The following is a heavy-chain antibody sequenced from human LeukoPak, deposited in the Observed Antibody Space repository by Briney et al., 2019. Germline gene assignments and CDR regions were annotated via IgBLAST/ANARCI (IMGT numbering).Heavy chain of an antibody. V-gene: IGHV5-51*01. CDR3: ARPSRGLHCSSTSCPFDY. CDR1: GYGFTSYW. D-gene: IGHD2-2*01. J-gene: IGHJ4*02. Sequence: GEPLKISCKGSGYGFTSYWIGWVRQMPGKGLEWMGIIYPGDSDTRYSPSFQGQVTISADKSISTAYLQWSSLKASDTAMYYCARPSRGLHCSSTSCPFDYWGQGTLVTVSS. CDR2: IYPGDSDT.